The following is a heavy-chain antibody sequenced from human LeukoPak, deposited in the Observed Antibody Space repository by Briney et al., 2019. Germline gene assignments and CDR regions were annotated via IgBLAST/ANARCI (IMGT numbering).Heavy chain of an antibody. CDR1: GLVFSNTA. V-gene: IGHV3-23*01. CDR2: ISGGGERT. Sequence: GGSLRLSCAASGLVFSNTAMNWARQSPGRGLEWVSAISGGGERTFYADSVKGRFTISRDNSKNMVYLQMNSLRADDTAVYYCGKDGGQYSSGPEFDPRGQGALVTVSS. CDR3: GKDGGQYSSGPEFDP. J-gene: IGHJ5*02. D-gene: IGHD6-19*01.